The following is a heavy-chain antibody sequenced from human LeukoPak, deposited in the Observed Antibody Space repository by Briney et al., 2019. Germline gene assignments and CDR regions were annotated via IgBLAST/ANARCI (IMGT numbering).Heavy chain of an antibody. CDR2: ISAYNGNT. Sequence: ASVKVSCKASGYTFTSYGISWVRQAPGQGLEWMGWISAYNGNTNYAQKLQGRVTMTTDTSTSTAYMELRSLRSDDTAVYYCAREMKDHTAMVIFARAFDIWGQGTMVTVSS. CDR1: GYTFTSYG. J-gene: IGHJ3*02. V-gene: IGHV1-18*01. CDR3: AREMKDHTAMVIFARAFDI. D-gene: IGHD5-18*01.